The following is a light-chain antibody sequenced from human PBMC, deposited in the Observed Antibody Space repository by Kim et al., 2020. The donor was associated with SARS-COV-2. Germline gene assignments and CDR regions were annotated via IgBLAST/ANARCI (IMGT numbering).Light chain of an antibody. CDR3: QSSDRTLRMV. J-gene: IGLJ3*02. Sequence: QSVLTQPPSVSGVPGQTVTISCTGDRSNIGAGYAVHWYQKFPGAAPKMLIFGNSNRPSGVPDRFSASKSGTSASLAITGLQDGDEGEYYCQSSDRTLRMVFGGGTQLTVL. V-gene: IGLV1-40*01. CDR1: RSNIGAGYA. CDR2: GNS.